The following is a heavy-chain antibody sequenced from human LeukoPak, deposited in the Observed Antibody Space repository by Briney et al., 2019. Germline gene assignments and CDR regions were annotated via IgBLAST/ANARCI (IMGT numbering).Heavy chain of an antibody. J-gene: IGHJ4*02. D-gene: IGHD1-26*01. CDR2: ISYDGSNK. CDR1: GFTFSSYA. CDR3: AKDLVGATLEYYFDY. Sequence: GGSLRLSCAASGFTFSSYAMHWVRQAPGKGLEWVAVISYDGSNKYYADSVKGRFTISRDNSKNALYLQMNSLRPEETAVYYCAKDLVGATLEYYFDYWGQGTLVTVSS. V-gene: IGHV3-30-3*01.